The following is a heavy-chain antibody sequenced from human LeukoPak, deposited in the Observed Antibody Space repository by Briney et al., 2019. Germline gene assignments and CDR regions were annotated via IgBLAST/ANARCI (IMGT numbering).Heavy chain of an antibody. CDR3: ARGDSSGYYFDY. J-gene: IGHJ4*02. V-gene: IGHV4-39*07. D-gene: IGHD3-22*01. CDR2: IYYSGST. CDR1: GGSISSSSYY. Sequence: SETLSLTCTVSGGSISSSSYYWGWIRQPPGKGLEWIGSIYYSGSTYYNPSLKSRVTISVDTSKNQFSLKLSSVTAEDTAVYYCARGDSSGYYFDYWGQGTLVTVSS.